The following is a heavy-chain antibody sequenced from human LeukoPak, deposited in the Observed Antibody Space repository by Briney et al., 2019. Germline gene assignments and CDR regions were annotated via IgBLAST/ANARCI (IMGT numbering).Heavy chain of an antibody. Sequence: GGSLRLSCTASGLTFSSYEMNWVRQAPGKGLEWVSYISSSGSTIYYADPVKGRFTISRDNAKNSLYLQMNSLRAEDTAVYYCAREASTVDYWGQGTLVTVSS. J-gene: IGHJ4*02. CDR2: ISSSGSTI. V-gene: IGHV3-48*03. CDR1: GLTFSSYE. CDR3: AREASTVDY. D-gene: IGHD2-2*01.